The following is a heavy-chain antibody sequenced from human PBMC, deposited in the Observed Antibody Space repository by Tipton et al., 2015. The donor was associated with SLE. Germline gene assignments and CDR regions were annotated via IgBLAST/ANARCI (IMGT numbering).Heavy chain of an antibody. CDR1: GGSISSHY. V-gene: IGHV4-59*11. J-gene: IGHJ3*02. CDR2: IYYSGST. CDR3: ARDEGTVVVLHAFDI. D-gene: IGHD3-22*01. Sequence: GLVKPSETLSLTCTVSGGSISSHYWSWIRQPPGKGLEWIGYIYYSGSTNYNPSLKSRVTISVDTSKNQFSLKLSSVTAADTAVYYCARDEGTVVVLHAFDIWGQGTMVTVSS.